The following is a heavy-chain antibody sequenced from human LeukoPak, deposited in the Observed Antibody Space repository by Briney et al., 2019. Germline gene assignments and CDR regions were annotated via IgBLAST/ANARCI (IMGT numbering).Heavy chain of an antibody. D-gene: IGHD5-18*01. V-gene: IGHV3-30*02. CDR3: AKDVKRGYSYDALDY. Sequence: GGSLRLSCTHSGFTFSSYAMNWVRQAPGKGLEWVAFIRYDGSNKYYADSVKGRFTISRDNSKNTLYLQMNSLRAEDTAVYYCAKDVKRGYSYDALDYWSQGTLVTVSS. CDR1: GFTFSSYA. J-gene: IGHJ4*02. CDR2: IRYDGSNK.